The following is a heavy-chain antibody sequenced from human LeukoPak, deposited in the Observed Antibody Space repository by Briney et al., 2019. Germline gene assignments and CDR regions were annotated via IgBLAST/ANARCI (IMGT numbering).Heavy chain of an antibody. J-gene: IGHJ3*02. D-gene: IGHD4-23*01. Sequence: ASVKVSCKASGYTFTSYGISWVRQAPGQGLEWMGWISAYNGNTNYAQKLQGRVTMTEDTSTDTAYMELSSLRSEDTAVYYCATPAVVTTHDAFDIWGQGTMVTVSS. CDR2: ISAYNGNT. V-gene: IGHV1-18*01. CDR3: ATPAVVTTHDAFDI. CDR1: GYTFTSYG.